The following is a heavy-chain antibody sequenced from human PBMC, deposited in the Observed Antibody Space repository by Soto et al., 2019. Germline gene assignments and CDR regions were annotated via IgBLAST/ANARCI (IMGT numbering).Heavy chain of an antibody. CDR1: GYSFTSYW. J-gene: IGHJ5*02. CDR2: IYPGDSDT. Sequence: PGESLKISCKGSGYSFTSYWIGWVRQMPGKGLEWMGIIYPGDSDTRYSPSFQGQVTISADKSISTAYLQWSSLKASDTAMYYCARRGKRDGYNYVYWFDPWGQGTLVTVSS. V-gene: IGHV5-51*01. D-gene: IGHD5-12*01. CDR3: ARRGKRDGYNYVYWFDP.